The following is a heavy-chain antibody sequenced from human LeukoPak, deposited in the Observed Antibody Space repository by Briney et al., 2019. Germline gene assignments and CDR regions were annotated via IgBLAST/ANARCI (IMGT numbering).Heavy chain of an antibody. CDR1: GFTVSSNC. Sequence: PGGSLRLSCAASGFTVSSNCMSWVRQAPGKGLEWVSVIYSGGSTSYTDSVKGRFTISRDNSKNTLYLQLNSLRPEDTAVYYCARGILKRDAFDIWGQGTMVTVSS. CDR3: ARGILKRDAFDI. J-gene: IGHJ3*02. V-gene: IGHV3-66*02. CDR2: IYSGGST.